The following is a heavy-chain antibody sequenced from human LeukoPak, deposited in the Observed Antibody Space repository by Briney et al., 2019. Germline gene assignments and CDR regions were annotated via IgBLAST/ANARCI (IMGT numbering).Heavy chain of an antibody. CDR1: GFTFSSYE. CDR2: ISGSGVTM. V-gene: IGHV3-48*03. J-gene: IGHJ4*02. Sequence: PGGSLRLSCAASGFTFSSYEMNWVRQAPGRGLEWVSYISGSGVTMYYADSVEGRFTISRDDAKNSLYLQMNSLRAEDTAVYYCAREDIRLDYFDYWGQGTLVTVSS. D-gene: IGHD6-19*01. CDR3: AREDIRLDYFDY.